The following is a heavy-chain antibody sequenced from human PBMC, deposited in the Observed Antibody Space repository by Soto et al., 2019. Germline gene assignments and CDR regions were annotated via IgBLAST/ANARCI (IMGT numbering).Heavy chain of an antibody. J-gene: IGHJ4*02. Sequence: EVQLVESGGGLVKPGGSLSLSCAASGFTFSSYSMNWVRQAPGKGMEWVSFISNSGSYIYYADSVKGRFTISRDNAKNSLYLQMNSLRAEDTGLYYCAREMATSLDYGGQGTLVTVSS. V-gene: IGHV3-21*06. CDR1: GFTFSSYS. CDR3: AREMATSLDY. D-gene: IGHD5-12*01. CDR2: ISNSGSYI.